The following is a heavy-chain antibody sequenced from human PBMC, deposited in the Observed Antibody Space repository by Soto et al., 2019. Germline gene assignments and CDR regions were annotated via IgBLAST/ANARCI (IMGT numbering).Heavy chain of an antibody. J-gene: IGHJ6*02. Sequence: GASVKVSCKASGDTFSRYTVNWVRQAPRQGLEWMGGTIPRFGTTNYAPTLQGRVTITADKSTSTAYMELSSLRSEDTAVYYCALDLWGCSSTSCYTFGGYVPGMDVWGQGTTVTVSS. CDR1: GDTFSRYT. CDR2: TIPRFGTT. V-gene: IGHV1-69*06. CDR3: ALDLWGCSSTSCYTFGGYVPGMDV. D-gene: IGHD2-2*02.